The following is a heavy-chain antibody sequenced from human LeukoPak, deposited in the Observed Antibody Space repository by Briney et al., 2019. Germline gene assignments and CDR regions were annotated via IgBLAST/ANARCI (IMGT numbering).Heavy chain of an antibody. J-gene: IGHJ4*02. V-gene: IGHV3-66*01. Sequence: GGSLRLSCAASGLSVSSNYMSWVRQAPGKGLEWVSVIYSGGYTNYADSVKGRFTISRDNSKNTLYLQMNSLRAEDTAVYYCARDLDGDNDYWGQGTLVTVSS. CDR1: GLSVSSNY. D-gene: IGHD7-27*01. CDR3: ARDLDGDNDY. CDR2: IYSGGYT.